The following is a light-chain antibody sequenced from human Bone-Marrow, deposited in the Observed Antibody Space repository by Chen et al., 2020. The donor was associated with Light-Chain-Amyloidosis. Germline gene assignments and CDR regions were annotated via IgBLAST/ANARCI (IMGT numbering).Light chain of an antibody. CDR2: EVT. CDR3: SSYTITNTLV. J-gene: IGLJ1*01. Sequence: QSALTQPASVSGSPGQSSTFSCTGTSSAVGGDNHVSWYQQHTDKAPKLMIYEVTTRPSWVPDRFSGSKSDNTASLTISGLQTEDEADYFFSSYTITNTLVFGSGTRVTVL. V-gene: IGLV2-14*01. CDR1: SSAVGGDNH.